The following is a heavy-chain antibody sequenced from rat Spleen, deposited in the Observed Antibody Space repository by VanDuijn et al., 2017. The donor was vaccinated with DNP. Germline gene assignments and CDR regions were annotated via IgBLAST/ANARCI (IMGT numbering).Heavy chain of an antibody. Sequence: EVQLQESGPGLVQPSQSLSLTCSVTGCSITSNYWAWIRKFPGNKMEWMGYISYSGSTGYNPSLKSRISITRDTSKNQFFLQLNSVTTEDTATYYCARGRGTEGPRAWGQGVMVTVSA. J-gene: IGHJ2*01. CDR3: ARGRGTEGPRA. CDR2: ISYSGST. CDR1: GCSITSNY. D-gene: IGHD1-11*01. V-gene: IGHV3-1*01.